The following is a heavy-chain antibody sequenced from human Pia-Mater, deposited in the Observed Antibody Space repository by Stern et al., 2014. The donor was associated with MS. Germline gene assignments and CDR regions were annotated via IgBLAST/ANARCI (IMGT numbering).Heavy chain of an antibody. CDR3: AKDRQYLTYFFDH. Sequence: VQLLESGGGVVQPGRPLRLSCVASVFTLGSCAMHWVRQAPGKGLEWVAGVSYDGSNKYYADSVKGRFTISRDNSQNTLYMQMSSLRPEDTAVYYCAKDRQYLTYFFDHWGQGSLVTVSS. CDR1: VFTLGSCA. V-gene: IGHV3-30*18. D-gene: IGHD2/OR15-2a*01. CDR2: VSYDGSNK. J-gene: IGHJ5*02.